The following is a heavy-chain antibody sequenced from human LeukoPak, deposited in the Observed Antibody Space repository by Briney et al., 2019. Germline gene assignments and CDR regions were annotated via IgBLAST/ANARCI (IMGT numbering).Heavy chain of an antibody. CDR1: GGSFSGYY. CDR3: ARQRGGYVWGSYRKKGNWFDP. D-gene: IGHD3-16*02. J-gene: IGHJ5*02. V-gene: IGHV4-34*01. Sequence: SETLSLTCAVYGGSFSGYYWSWIRQPPGKGLEWIGEINHSGSTNYNPSLKSRVTISVDTSKNQFSLKLSSVTAADTAVYYCARQRGGYVWGSYRKKGNWFDPWGQGTLVTVSS. CDR2: INHSGST.